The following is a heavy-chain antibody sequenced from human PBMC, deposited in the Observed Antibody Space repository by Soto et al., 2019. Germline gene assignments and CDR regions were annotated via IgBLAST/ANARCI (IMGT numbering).Heavy chain of an antibody. Sequence: QVQLVQSGAEVKKPGASVKVSCKASGYTFTGYYMHWVRQAPGQGLEWMGWINPNSGGTNYAQKFQGWVTMTRDTSISTAYMELSRLRSDDTAVYYCARGGHCTNGVCYWSYYYYGMDVWGQGTTVTVSS. D-gene: IGHD2-8*01. J-gene: IGHJ6*02. CDR2: INPNSGGT. CDR1: GYTFTGYY. CDR3: ARGGHCTNGVCYWSYYYYGMDV. V-gene: IGHV1-2*04.